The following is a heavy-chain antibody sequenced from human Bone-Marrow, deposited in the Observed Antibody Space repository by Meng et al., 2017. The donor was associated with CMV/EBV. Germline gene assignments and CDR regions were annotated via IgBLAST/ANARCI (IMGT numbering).Heavy chain of an antibody. V-gene: IGHV4-59*08. Sequence: SETLSLTCTVSGGSISSYYWSWIRQPPGKGLEWIGYIYYSGSTNYNPSLKSRVTISVDTSKNQFSLKLSSVTAADTAVYYCARQSDSSGYRVFDYWGQGTLVTVSS. J-gene: IGHJ4*02. CDR3: ARQSDSSGYRVFDY. D-gene: IGHD3-22*01. CDR1: GGSISSYY. CDR2: IYYSGST.